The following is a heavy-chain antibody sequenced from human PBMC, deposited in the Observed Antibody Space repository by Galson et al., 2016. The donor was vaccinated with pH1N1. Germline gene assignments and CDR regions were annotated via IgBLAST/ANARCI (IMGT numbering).Heavy chain of an antibody. J-gene: IGHJ3*02. CDR2: IYHSGST. CDR1: GYSISSGYY. Sequence: TLSLTCAVTGYSISSGYYWGWIRQPPGKGLEWIGSIYHSGSTYYDPSLKSRVTISADTSKNQVSLKLRSVTAADTAVYYCATYRGSVVDAFEIWGQGTMVTVSS. V-gene: IGHV4-38-2*01. CDR3: ATYRGSVVDAFEI. D-gene: IGHD4-23*01.